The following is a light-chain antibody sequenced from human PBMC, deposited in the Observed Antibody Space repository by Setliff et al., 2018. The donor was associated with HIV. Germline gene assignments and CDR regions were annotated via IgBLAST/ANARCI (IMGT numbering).Light chain of an antibody. CDR3: GSCTSTSPCA. J-gene: IGLJ1*01. CDR1: GRDLGGFNF. V-gene: IGLV2-14*01. CDR2: EVT. Sequence: GSGRDLGGFNFVSWYRQYPGKAPQLIIYEVTNRPSGVSSRFSSSKSGNTASLTISGLQAEDEADYYCGSCTSTSPCAFGTGTKVTVL.